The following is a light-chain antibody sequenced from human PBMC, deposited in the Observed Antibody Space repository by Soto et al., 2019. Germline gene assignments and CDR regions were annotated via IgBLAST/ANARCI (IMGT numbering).Light chain of an antibody. CDR3: CSYGGSNNVV. Sequence: QSALTQPPSASGSPGQSVAISCTGTSSDVGGYDYVSWYQHHPGKAPKLLIYEVIKRPSGVPDRFSGSKSGNTASLTVSGLQAEDEAFYSCCSYGGSNNVVFGGGTKVTVL. V-gene: IGLV2-8*01. CDR1: SSDVGGYDY. J-gene: IGLJ2*01. CDR2: EVI.